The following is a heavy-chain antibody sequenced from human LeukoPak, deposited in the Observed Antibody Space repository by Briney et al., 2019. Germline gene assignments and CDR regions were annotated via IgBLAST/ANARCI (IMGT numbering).Heavy chain of an antibody. J-gene: IGHJ4*02. CDR1: GGTFSSYA. CDR2: IIPIFGTA. D-gene: IGHD2-2*01. Sequence: SVKVSCKASGGTFSSYAISWVRQAPGQGLEWMGGIIPIFGTANYAQKFQGRVTITADESTSTAYMELSSLRSEDTAVYYCARGRGIVVVPAVPARYYYFDYWGQGTLVTVSS. V-gene: IGHV1-69*01. CDR3: ARGRGIVVVPAVPARYYYFDY.